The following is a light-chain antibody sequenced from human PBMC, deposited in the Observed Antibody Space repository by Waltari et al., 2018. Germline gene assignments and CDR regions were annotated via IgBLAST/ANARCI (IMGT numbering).Light chain of an antibody. J-gene: IGKJ1*01. Sequence: DIQMTQSPSTLSASVGDRVTITCRASQSISSWLAWYQQKPGNAPKLLIYDASSLESGVPSRFSGSGSGTEFTLTISSLQPDDFATYYCQQYNSSSGTFGQGTEVEIK. CDR2: DAS. V-gene: IGKV1-5*01. CDR1: QSISSW. CDR3: QQYNSSSGT.